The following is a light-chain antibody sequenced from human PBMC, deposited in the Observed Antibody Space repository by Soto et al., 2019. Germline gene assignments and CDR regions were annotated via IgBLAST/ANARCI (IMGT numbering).Light chain of an antibody. Sequence: QSFLTHPASVSGPPGRSIVISCSGSSSDVGSYNLVSWYQQYPGKAPKVIIFEGTKRPSGVSNRFSGSKSGNTASLTISGLQTEDEADYYCCSYAGSRTYVFGSGTKVTVL. J-gene: IGLJ1*01. CDR3: CSYAGSRTYV. V-gene: IGLV2-23*01. CDR2: EGT. CDR1: SSDVGSYNL.